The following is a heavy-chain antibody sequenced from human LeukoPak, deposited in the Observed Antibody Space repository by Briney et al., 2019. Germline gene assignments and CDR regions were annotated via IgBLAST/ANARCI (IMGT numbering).Heavy chain of an antibody. V-gene: IGHV5-51*01. CDR3: ARRASMSGYALYYFDY. D-gene: IGHD5-12*01. J-gene: IGHJ4*02. CDR1: GYSFTSYW. CDR2: IYPGDSDT. Sequence: GESLKISCKGSGYSFTSYWIGWVRPMPGKGLEWMGIIYPGDSDTRYSPSFQGQVTISADKSISTAYLQWSSLKASDTAMYYCARRASMSGYALYYFDYWGQGTLVTVSS.